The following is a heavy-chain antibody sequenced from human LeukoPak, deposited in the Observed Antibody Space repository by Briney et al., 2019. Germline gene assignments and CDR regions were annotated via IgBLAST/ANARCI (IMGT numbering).Heavy chain of an antibody. D-gene: IGHD3-22*01. J-gene: IGHJ2*01. Sequence: SETLSLTCTVSGGSVSSTHYWGWIRQPPGKGLEWIGSIYYGGSTYYNASLRSRVTTSVDTSKNQFSLKLSSVTAADTAVYYCAREDVITMIVVVISPYGYFDLWGRGTLVTVSS. CDR3: AREDVITMIVVVISPYGYFDL. CDR1: GGSVSSTHY. CDR2: IYYGGST. V-gene: IGHV4-39*07.